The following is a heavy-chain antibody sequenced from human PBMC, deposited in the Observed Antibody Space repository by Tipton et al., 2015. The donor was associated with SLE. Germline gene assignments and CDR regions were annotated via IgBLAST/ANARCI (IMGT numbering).Heavy chain of an antibody. CDR3: ARVTGNYYYMDV. J-gene: IGHJ6*03. CDR2: ISSSSSYI. D-gene: IGHD1-14*01. CDR1: GFTFSSYS. Sequence: SLRLSCAASGFTFSSYSMNWVRQAPGKGLEWVSSISSSSSYIYYADSVKGRFTISRDNAKNSLYLQMNSLRAEDTAVYYCARVTGNYYYMDVWGKGTTVTVSS. V-gene: IGHV3-21*01.